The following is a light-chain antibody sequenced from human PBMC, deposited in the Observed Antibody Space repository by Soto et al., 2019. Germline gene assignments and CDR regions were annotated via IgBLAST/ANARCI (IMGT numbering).Light chain of an antibody. CDR1: QSVSSY. CDR2: DAS. CDR3: QQRSNWPPYT. Sequence: EIVLTQSPATLSLSPGERATLSCRASQSVSSYLAWYQQKPGQAPRLLIYDASNRATGIPARFSGSGSGTEFPLTISSLKPEDFAVYYCQQRSNWPPYTFGQGTKLEIK. J-gene: IGKJ2*01. V-gene: IGKV3-11*01.